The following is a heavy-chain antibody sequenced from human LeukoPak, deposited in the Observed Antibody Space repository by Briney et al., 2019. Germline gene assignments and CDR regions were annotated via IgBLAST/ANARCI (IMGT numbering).Heavy chain of an antibody. CDR2: ISWNSGSI. D-gene: IGHD2-21*02. V-gene: IGHV3-9*01. CDR3: ARAGRVTRSLYYFDY. J-gene: IGHJ4*02. CDR1: GFTFDDYA. Sequence: GGSLRLSCAASGFTFDDYAMHWVRQAPGKGLEWVSGISWNSGSIGYADSVKGRFTISRDNAKNSLYLQMNSLRAEDTALYYCARAGRVTRSLYYFDYWGQGTLVTVSS.